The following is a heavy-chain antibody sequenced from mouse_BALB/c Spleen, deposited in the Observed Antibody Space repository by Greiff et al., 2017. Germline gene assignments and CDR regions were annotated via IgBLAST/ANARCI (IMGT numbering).Heavy chain of an antibody. CDR3: ARGGYGYYFDV. CDR2: IISGGST. J-gene: IGHJ1*01. CDR1: GFTFSSYA. V-gene: IGHV5-6-5*01. Sequence: EVMLVESGGGLVKPGGSLKLSCAASGFTFSSYAMSWVRQTPEKRLEWVASIISGGSTYYPDSVKGRFTISRDNARNILYLQMSSLRSEDTAMYYCARGGYGYYFDVWGAGTTVTVSS. D-gene: IGHD2-2*01.